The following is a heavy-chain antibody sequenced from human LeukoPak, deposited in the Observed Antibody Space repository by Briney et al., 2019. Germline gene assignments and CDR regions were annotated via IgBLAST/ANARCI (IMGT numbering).Heavy chain of an antibody. J-gene: IGHJ4*02. CDR1: GFTFSSYA. Sequence: PGGSLRLSCAASGFTFSSYAMSWVRQAPGKGLEWVSAISGSGGSTYYADSVKGRFTISRDNSKNTLYLQMNSLRAEDTAVYYCATSPFGFATITRLERRFDYWGQGTLVTVSS. V-gene: IGHV3-23*01. CDR3: ATSPFGFATITRLERRFDY. D-gene: IGHD5-12*01. CDR2: ISGSGGST.